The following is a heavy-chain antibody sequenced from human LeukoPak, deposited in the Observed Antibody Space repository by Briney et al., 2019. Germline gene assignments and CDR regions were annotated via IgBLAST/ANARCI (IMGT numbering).Heavy chain of an antibody. J-gene: IGHJ4*02. V-gene: IGHV4-38-2*01. D-gene: IGHD2-8*01. Sequence: PSETLSLTCAVSGYSISSGYYWGWIRQPPGKGLEWIGSIYHSGSTYYNPSLKSRVTISVDTSKNQFSLKLSSVTAADTAVYYCASTPVGYCTNGVCQTFDYWGQRTLVTVSS. CDR3: ASTPVGYCTNGVCQTFDY. CDR1: GYSISSGYY. CDR2: IYHSGST.